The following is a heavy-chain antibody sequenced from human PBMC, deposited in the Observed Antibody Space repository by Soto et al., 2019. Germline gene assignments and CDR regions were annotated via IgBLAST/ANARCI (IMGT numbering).Heavy chain of an antibody. CDR1: GGSFSGYY. V-gene: IGHV4-34*01. J-gene: IGHJ4*02. D-gene: IGHD6-13*01. CDR2: ISHSGST. Sequence: QVQLQQWGAGLLKPSETLSLTCAVYGGSFSGYYGSWFRQPPGKGLEGIGEISHSGSTNYNPSLKRRVTIEVDTSKNQFSLKLRSVTAADSAVYYCARGRIAAGGTTVYWGQGTLVTVSS. CDR3: ARGRIAAGGTTVY.